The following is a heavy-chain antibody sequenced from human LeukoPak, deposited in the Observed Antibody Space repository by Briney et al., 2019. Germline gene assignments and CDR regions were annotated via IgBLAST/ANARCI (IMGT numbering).Heavy chain of an antibody. D-gene: IGHD3-3*01. V-gene: IGHV1-18*01. CDR1: GYTFSSYG. Sequence: ASVKVSCKASGYTFSSYGISWVRQAPGQGLEWMGWISGYNGNTNSAEKLQGRVSMTTDTSTSTAYVELRSLRSDDTAVYYCATDRSPDFWSGDYWDAYDIWGQGTMVTVSS. CDR3: ATDRSPDFWSGDYWDAYDI. J-gene: IGHJ3*02. CDR2: ISGYNGNT.